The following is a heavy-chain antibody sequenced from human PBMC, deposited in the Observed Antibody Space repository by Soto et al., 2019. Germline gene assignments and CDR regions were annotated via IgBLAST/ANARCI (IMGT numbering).Heavy chain of an antibody. Sequence: SLRLSCAASGFTFSTYWMHWVRQAPGKGLVWVSRVNNDGSSTTYADSVKGRFTISRDNAKNTLHLQMNSLRAEDTAMYYCARDLVYSSSELDHWGQGTLVTVSS. CDR1: GFTFSTYW. CDR3: ARDLVYSSSELDH. V-gene: IGHV3-74*01. CDR2: VNNDGSST. D-gene: IGHD6-6*01. J-gene: IGHJ4*02.